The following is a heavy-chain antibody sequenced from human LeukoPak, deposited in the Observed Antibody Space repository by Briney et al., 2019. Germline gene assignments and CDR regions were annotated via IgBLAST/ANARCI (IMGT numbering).Heavy chain of an antibody. CDR3: AKDLSSQPARMYYYGMDV. Sequence: GASVKVSCKASGYTFTSYAMHWVRQAPGQRLEWMGWINAGNGNTKYSQKFQGRVTITRDTSASIAYMELSSLRSEDTAVYYCAKDLSSQPARMYYYGMDVWGQGTTVTVSS. V-gene: IGHV1-3*01. J-gene: IGHJ6*02. D-gene: IGHD2-2*01. CDR1: GYTFTSYA. CDR2: INAGNGNT.